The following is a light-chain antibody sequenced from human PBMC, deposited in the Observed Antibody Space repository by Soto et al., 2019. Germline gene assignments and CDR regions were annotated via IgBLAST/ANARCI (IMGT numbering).Light chain of an antibody. J-gene: IGKJ1*01. CDR1: QTISSW. CDR3: EDYSSYSGG. Sequence: IEKRQGPPSLIGYVGDRVTMASRASQTISSWLAWYQQKPGKAPKLLIYKASTLKSGVPSRFSGSGSGAEFALTITSLQPEDFATYNYEDYSSYSGGFARGTKVDI. CDR2: KAS. V-gene: IGKV1-5*03.